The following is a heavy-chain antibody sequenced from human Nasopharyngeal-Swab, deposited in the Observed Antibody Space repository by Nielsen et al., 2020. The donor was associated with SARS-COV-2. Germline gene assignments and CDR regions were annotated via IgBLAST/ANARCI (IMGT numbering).Heavy chain of an antibody. V-gene: IGHV4-34*01. CDR3: ARSTWIPLDS. CDR1: CGSFNEYY. Sequence: SETLSLPSGVSCGSFNEYYWSWIPQSPDKGLEWIGEINHSDRTIYNPSLKSRLTISVDTSKSQFSLELRSVTATDTAVYYCARSTWIPLDSWGPGTLVTVSS. D-gene: IGHD5-12*01. CDR2: INHSDRT. J-gene: IGHJ4*02.